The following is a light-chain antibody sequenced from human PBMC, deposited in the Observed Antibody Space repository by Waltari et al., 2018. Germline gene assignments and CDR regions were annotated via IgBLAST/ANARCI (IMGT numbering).Light chain of an antibody. J-gene: IGKJ1*01. CDR1: QGISSY. CDR3: QQSYSTPRT. Sequence: DIQMTQSPPSLSASVGDRVTSTCRARQGISSYLSWYQQKPGKAPNLLIYAASSLQSGVPSRFSGSGSGTDFTLTISSLQPEDFATYYCQQSYSTPRTFGQGTRVEIK. CDR2: AAS. V-gene: IGKV1-39*01.